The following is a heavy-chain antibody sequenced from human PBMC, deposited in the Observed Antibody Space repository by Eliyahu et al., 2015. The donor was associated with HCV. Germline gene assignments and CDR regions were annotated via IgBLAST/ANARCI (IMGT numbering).Heavy chain of an antibody. V-gene: IGHV4-39*01. CDR1: GGSISSSSYY. J-gene: IGHJ4*02. D-gene: IGHD1-7*01. CDR3: ARLELGPGLSRRGYRGDY. CDR2: IYYCGRS. Sequence: QLQLQESGPGLVKPSETLSLTCTVSGGSISSSSYYWGWIRQPPGKGLEWIGSIYYCGRSSYNPSLKSRVTISVDTSKNQFSLKLSSVTAADTAVYYCARLELGPGLSRRGYRGDYWGQGTLVTVSS.